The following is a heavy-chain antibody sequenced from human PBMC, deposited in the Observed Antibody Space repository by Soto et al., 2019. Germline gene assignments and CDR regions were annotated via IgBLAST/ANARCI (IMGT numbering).Heavy chain of an antibody. J-gene: IGHJ4*02. CDR1: GFSFRSYG. Sequence: QVHLVQSGGGVVQPGRSLRLSCEGSGFSFRSYGMHWVRQAPGKGLEWVSIISHDGGNKYYADAVQGRFTISRDNSKNTLYLQMSRPRAEDTAVYYCAKAIGSYCDISDSCHFFDSWGQGTLVTVSS. CDR3: AKAIGSYCDISDSCHFFDS. CDR2: ISHDGGNK. D-gene: IGHD2-2*01. V-gene: IGHV3-30*18.